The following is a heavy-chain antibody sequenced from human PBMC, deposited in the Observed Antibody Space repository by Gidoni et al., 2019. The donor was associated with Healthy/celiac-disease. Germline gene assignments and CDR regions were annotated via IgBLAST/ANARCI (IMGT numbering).Heavy chain of an antibody. CDR2: IIPILGIA. Sequence: QVQLVQSGAAVKKPGSSVKVSCKASGGPFSSYAISWVRQAPGQGLEWMGRIIPILGIANYAQKFQGRVTITADKSTSTAYMELSSLRSEDTAVYYCASPVRWADAFDIWGQGTMVTVSS. CDR1: GGPFSSYA. V-gene: IGHV1-69*04. J-gene: IGHJ3*02. D-gene: IGHD6-13*01. CDR3: ASPVRWADAFDI.